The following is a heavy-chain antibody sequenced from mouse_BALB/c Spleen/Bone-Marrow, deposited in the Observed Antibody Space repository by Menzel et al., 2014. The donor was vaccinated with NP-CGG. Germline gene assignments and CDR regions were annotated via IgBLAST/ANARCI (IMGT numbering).Heavy chain of an antibody. V-gene: IGHV5-12-2*01. J-gene: IGHJ2*01. Sequence: EVQLVESGGGLVQPGGSLKLSCAASGFTFSSYTMSWVRQTPEKRLEWVAYISNGGGSTYCPDTVKGRFTISRDNAKNPLFLQMSSLKSEDAAMCYCARQIYFPYFDYWGQGSTLTVSS. CDR2: ISNGGGST. D-gene: IGHD2-1*01. CDR1: GFTFSSYT. CDR3: ARQIYFPYFDY.